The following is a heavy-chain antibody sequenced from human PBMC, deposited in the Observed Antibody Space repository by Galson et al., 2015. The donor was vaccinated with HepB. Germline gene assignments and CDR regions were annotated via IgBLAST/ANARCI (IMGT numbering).Heavy chain of an antibody. CDR2: ISDSGVST. Sequence: SLRLSCAASGFTFSDHAMSWVRQAPGKGLEWVSTISDSGVSTHYADSVKGRFTISRDNYKNTVYLQMNSLRAEDTAVYYCAKSDGGNSGHFNNWGQGTLVTVSS. CDR1: GFTFSDHA. J-gene: IGHJ4*02. D-gene: IGHD4-23*01. V-gene: IGHV3-23*01. CDR3: AKSDGGNSGHFNN.